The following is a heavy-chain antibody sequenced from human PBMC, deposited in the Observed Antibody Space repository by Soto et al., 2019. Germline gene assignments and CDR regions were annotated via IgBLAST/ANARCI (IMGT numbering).Heavy chain of an antibody. D-gene: IGHD7-27*01. Sequence: GGSLRLSCAASGFTVSSNYMSWVRQAPGKGLEWVSVIYSGGSTYYADSVKGRFTISRHNSKNTLYLQMNSLRAEDTAVYYCARALSSWAPYDAFDIWGQGTMVTVSS. CDR3: ARALSSWAPYDAFDI. J-gene: IGHJ3*02. CDR1: GFTVSSNY. CDR2: IYSGGST. V-gene: IGHV3-53*04.